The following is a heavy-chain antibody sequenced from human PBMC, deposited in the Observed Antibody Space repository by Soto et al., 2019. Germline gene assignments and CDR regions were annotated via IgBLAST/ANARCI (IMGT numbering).Heavy chain of an antibody. Sequence: SETLSLTCTVSTGSIGNNFWSWIRQPPGKGLEWIGYIYYSGNTNYNPSLKSRVTISVDTSKNQFSLTLSSVTAADTAVYYCARGHYDLSSGSRYDWFDPWGHGTLVTV. CDR1: TGSIGNNF. CDR2: IYYSGNT. CDR3: ARGHYDLSSGSRYDWFDP. D-gene: IGHD3-3*01. V-gene: IGHV4-59*01. J-gene: IGHJ5*02.